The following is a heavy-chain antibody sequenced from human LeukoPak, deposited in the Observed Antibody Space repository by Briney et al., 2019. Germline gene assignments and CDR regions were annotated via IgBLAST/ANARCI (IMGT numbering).Heavy chain of an antibody. V-gene: IGHV1-2*02. J-gene: IGHJ6*02. CDR1: GYTFTGYY. CDR3: ARDPSAVAVHYGMDV. Sequence: ASVKVSCKASGYTFTGYYMHWVRQAPGQGLEWMGWINPNSGGTNYAQKFQGRVTMTRDTSISTAYMELSRLRSDDTAVYYCARDPSAVAVHYGMDVWGQGTTVTVSS. D-gene: IGHD4-23*01. CDR2: INPNSGGT.